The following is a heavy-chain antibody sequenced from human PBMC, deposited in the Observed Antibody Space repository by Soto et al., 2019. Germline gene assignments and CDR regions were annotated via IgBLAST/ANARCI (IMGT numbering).Heavy chain of an antibody. CDR3: ARDPGAQIPGNYFDY. V-gene: IGHV3-66*01. Sequence: GGSLRLSCAASGFTVSSNYMSWVRQAPGKGLEWVSVIYSGGSTYYADSVKGRFTISRDNSKNTLYLQMNSLRAEDTAVYYCARDPGAQIPGNYFDYWGQGTLVTVSS. D-gene: IGHD2-2*01. CDR2: IYSGGST. CDR1: GFTVSSNY. J-gene: IGHJ4*02.